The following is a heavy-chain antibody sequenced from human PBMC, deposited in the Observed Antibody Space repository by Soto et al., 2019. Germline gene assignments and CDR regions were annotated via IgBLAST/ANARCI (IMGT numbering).Heavy chain of an antibody. Sequence: PGGSLRLSCAASGFTFSSYAMHWVRQAPGKGLEWVAVISYDGSNKYYADSVKGRFTISRDNSKNTLYLQMNSLRAEDTVVYYCASPYGSGSYSHFDYWGQGTLVTVSS. J-gene: IGHJ4*02. CDR3: ASPYGSGSYSHFDY. CDR1: GFTFSSYA. D-gene: IGHD3-10*01. V-gene: IGHV3-30-3*01. CDR2: ISYDGSNK.